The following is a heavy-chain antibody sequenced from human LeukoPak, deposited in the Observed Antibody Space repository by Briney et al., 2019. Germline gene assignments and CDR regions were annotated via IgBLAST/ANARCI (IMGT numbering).Heavy chain of an antibody. D-gene: IGHD6-6*01. CDR3: ARHRGSSSLFDY. CDR2: VYHSGTT. V-gene: IGHV4-38-2*01. J-gene: IGHJ4*02. Sequence: PSETLSLTCAVSGYSINDGYYWGWIRQPPGKGLEWIGSVYHSGTTYYNPSLQSRVGISVDTSKNQFSLKLSSVTAADTAVYYCARHRGSSSLFDYWGQGTLVTVSS. CDR1: GYSINDGYY.